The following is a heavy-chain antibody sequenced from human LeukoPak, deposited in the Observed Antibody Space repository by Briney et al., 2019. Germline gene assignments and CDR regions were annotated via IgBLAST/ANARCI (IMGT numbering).Heavy chain of an antibody. Sequence: GGSLRLSCAASGFTFSSYAMSWVRQAPGKRLEWVSAISGSDGNTYYADSVKGRFTISRDNSKNSLYLQMNSLRAEDTAIYYCAKDWGDYGAFLPLDYWGQGTLVTVSS. CDR1: GFTFSSYA. CDR2: ISGSDGNT. D-gene: IGHD4-17*01. CDR3: AKDWGDYGAFLPLDY. V-gene: IGHV3-23*01. J-gene: IGHJ4*02.